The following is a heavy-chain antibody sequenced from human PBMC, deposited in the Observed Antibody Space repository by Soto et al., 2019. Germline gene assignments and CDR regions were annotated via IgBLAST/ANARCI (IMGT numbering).Heavy chain of an antibody. D-gene: IGHD2-8*01. CDR3: ARVGDIVLIRAFDI. V-gene: IGHV3-11*01. Sequence: GSLRLSCAASGFTFSDYHMSWIRQAPGKGLEWVSYISSSGSTIYYADSVKGRFTISRDNAKNSLYLQMNSLRAEDTAVYYCARVGDIVLIRAFDIWGQGTMVTVSS. J-gene: IGHJ3*02. CDR2: ISSSGSTI. CDR1: GFTFSDYH.